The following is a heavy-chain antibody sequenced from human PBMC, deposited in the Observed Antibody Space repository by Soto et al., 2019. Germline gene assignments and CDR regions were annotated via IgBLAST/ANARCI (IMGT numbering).Heavy chain of an antibody. CDR1: GFTFSSYS. V-gene: IGHV3-21*01. J-gene: IGHJ4*02. CDR2: ISSSSSYI. CDR3: ARAYCGGDCYANFDY. D-gene: IGHD2-21*01. Sequence: EVQLVESGGGLVQPGGSLRLSCAASGFTFSSYSMNWVRQAPGKGLEWVSSISSSSSYIYYADSVKGRFTISRDNAKNSLYLQKNSLRAEDTAVYYCARAYCGGDCYANFDYWGQGTLVTVSS.